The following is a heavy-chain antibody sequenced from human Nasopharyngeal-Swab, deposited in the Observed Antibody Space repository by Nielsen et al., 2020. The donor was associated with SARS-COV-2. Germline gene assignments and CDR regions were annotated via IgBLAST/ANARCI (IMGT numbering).Heavy chain of an antibody. CDR1: GGSISGYY. V-gene: IGHV4-59*01. J-gene: IGHJ5*01. Sequence: SETLSLTCTVPGGSISGYYWSWIRQPPGKGLEWIGHIFYSGSTTYNPSLRSRVTISVDTSKNQFSLRLSSVTAAETAVYFCARRGNSYGGNWFDSWGLGSLVVVSS. CDR3: ARRGNSYGGNWFDS. CDR2: IFYSGST. D-gene: IGHD2/OR15-2a*01.